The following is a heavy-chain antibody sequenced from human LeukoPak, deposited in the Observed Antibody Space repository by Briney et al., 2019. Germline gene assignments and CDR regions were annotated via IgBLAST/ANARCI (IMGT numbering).Heavy chain of an antibody. V-gene: IGHV4-61*01. CDR3: ARDGGWLRFDN. CDR2: MYHSGNT. CDR1: GGSVSSATYY. Sequence: PSETLSLSCTVSGGSVSSATYYWSWLRQPPGQGLEWIGYMYHSGNTNYNPSLKSRVAISVDTSKNQFSLTLSSVTAADTAIYFCARDGGWLRFDNWGQGTPVTVSS. D-gene: IGHD5-12*01. J-gene: IGHJ4*02.